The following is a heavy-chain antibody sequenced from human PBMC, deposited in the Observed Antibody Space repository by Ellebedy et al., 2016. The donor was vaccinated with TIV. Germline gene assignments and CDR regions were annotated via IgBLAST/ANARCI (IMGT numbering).Heavy chain of an antibody. J-gene: IGHJ4*02. Sequence: GGSLRLXXAASGFTFSSYAMHWVRQAPGKGLEWVAVISYDGSNKYYADSVKGRFTISRDNSKNTLYLQMNSLRAEDTAVYYCARASLEPDILTGYFDYWGQGTLVTVSS. CDR1: GFTFSSYA. CDR3: ARASLEPDILTGYFDY. V-gene: IGHV3-30-3*01. D-gene: IGHD3-9*01. CDR2: ISYDGSNK.